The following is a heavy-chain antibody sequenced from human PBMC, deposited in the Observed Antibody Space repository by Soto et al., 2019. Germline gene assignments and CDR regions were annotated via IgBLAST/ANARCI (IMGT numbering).Heavy chain of an antibody. Sequence: SETLSLTCTVSGGSISSYYLSWIRQPPGKGLEWIGYIYYSGSTNYNPSLKSRVTISVDTSKNQFSLKLSSVTAADTAVYYCARSKRYSSGWYYFDYWGQGTLVTVSS. D-gene: IGHD6-19*01. CDR1: GGSISSYY. CDR3: ARSKRYSSGWYYFDY. J-gene: IGHJ4*02. V-gene: IGHV4-59*08. CDR2: IYYSGST.